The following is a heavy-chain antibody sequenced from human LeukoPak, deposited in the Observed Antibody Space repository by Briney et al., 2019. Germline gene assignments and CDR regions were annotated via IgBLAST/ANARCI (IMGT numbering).Heavy chain of an antibody. CDR2: IIPILGIA. Sequence: GASVTASCKASGGTFSSYAISWVRQAPGQGLEWMGRIIPILGIANYAQKFQGRVTITADKSTSTAYMELSSLRSEDTAVYYCARDVGLAGPFDYWGQGTLVTVSS. D-gene: IGHD3/OR15-3a*01. J-gene: IGHJ4*02. CDR1: GGTFSSYA. V-gene: IGHV1-69*04. CDR3: ARDVGLAGPFDY.